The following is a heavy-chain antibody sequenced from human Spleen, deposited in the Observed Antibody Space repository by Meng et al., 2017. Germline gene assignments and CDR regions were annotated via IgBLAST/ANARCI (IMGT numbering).Heavy chain of an antibody. CDR3: ARDTVVTPRALDY. V-gene: IGHV4-61*08. Sequence: VRLKVSGPELVRPSQTLSLTCTVSYGSVSLGGYFWSWLRRPPGKGLEWVGYNSVLGDTNYHPSLKSRLTMSEDASKNQFSLKLSSVTAADTAVYYCARDTVVTPRALDYWGQGTLVTVSS. CDR2: NSVLGDT. J-gene: IGHJ4*02. CDR1: YGSVSLGGYF. D-gene: IGHD4-23*01.